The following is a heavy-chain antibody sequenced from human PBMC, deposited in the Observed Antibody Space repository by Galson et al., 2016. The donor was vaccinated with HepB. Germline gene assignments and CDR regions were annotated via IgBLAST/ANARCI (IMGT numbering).Heavy chain of an antibody. CDR2: IRGSGGST. CDR3: AKDLGFLEWLFFDSYYYYGMDV. D-gene: IGHD3-3*01. V-gene: IGHV3-23*01. CDR1: GFTFSSYA. Sequence: SLRLSCAASGFTFSSYAMSWVRPAPGKGLEWVSAIRGSGGSTYYADSVKGRFTISRDNSKNTLYLQMNSLRAEDTAVYYCAKDLGFLEWLFFDSYYYYGMDVWGQGTTVTVSS. J-gene: IGHJ6*02.